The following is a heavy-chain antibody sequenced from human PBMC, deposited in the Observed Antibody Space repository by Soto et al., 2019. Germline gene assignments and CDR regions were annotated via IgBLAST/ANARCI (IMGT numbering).Heavy chain of an antibody. Sequence: PSDTLSLTCSVSGGSISSVGHCWTLIRQQPGKGLEWIGYIYYSGSTDYNPSLKSRVTISVDRSKNQFSLNLSSVTAADTAIYYCARESGGYDSSTRYGLDVWGQGTTVTVSS. CDR2: IYYSGST. CDR1: GGSISSVGHC. J-gene: IGHJ6*02. CDR3: ARESGGYDSSTRYGLDV. D-gene: IGHD6-25*01. V-gene: IGHV4-31*03.